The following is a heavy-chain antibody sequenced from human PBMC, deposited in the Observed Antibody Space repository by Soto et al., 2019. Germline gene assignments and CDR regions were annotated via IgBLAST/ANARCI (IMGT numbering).Heavy chain of an antibody. CDR3: ARDLYDILTGYFGWFDP. J-gene: IGHJ5*02. CDR1: GDSVSSNSAA. CDR2: TYYRSKWYN. V-gene: IGHV6-1*01. D-gene: IGHD3-9*01. Sequence: PSQTLSLTCAISGDSVSSNSAAWNWIRQSPSRGLEWLGRTYYRSKWYNDYAVSVKSRITINPDTSKNQFSLQLNSVTPEDTAVYYCARDLYDILTGYFGWFDPWGQGTLVTVSS.